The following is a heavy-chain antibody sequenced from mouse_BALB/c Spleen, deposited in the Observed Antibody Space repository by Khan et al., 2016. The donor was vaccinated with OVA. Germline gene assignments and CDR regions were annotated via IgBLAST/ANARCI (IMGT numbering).Heavy chain of an antibody. Sequence: EVELVESGGGLVQPGGSLKLSCAASGFTFSSYTMSWVRQTPDKRLEWVAFISNGGSGTYYPDGVKGRFTISRDNAQNTLYLQMSSLKSEDTTEYYGVRPSTREYGCVMDYWGQGTSVTVSS. CDR2: ISNGGSGT. D-gene: IGHD3-3*01. V-gene: IGHV5-12-2*01. CDR3: VRPSTREYGCVMDY. J-gene: IGHJ4*01. CDR1: GFTFSSYT.